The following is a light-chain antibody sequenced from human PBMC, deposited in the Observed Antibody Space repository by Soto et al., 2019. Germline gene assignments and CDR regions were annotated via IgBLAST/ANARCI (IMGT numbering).Light chain of an antibody. V-gene: IGKV3-15*01. Sequence: EIVMTQSPATLCVSPGERATLSCRASESVSSSLAWYQHKPGQSPRLLIYGASTRATNIAARFSGSGSGTEFTLTISRLEPEDFAVYYCQQYGNSPNAFGQGTRLEIK. J-gene: IGKJ5*01. CDR3: QQYGNSPNA. CDR1: ESVSSS. CDR2: GAS.